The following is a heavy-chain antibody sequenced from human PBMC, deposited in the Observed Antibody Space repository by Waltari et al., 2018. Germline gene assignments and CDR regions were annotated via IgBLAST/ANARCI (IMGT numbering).Heavy chain of an antibody. D-gene: IGHD3-16*01. CDR3: AEAGLYVRDYYYDYSMGV. Sequence: EVQLLESGGGLVQPGGSLSLSCAASGFTFSSSAMRWVRQAPGKGLEWVSSISGSGAAIYYADSVKGRFTISRDNSKKTLYLQMISLRAEDTAVYYCAEAGLYVRDYYYDYSMGVWGQGTTVTVSS. V-gene: IGHV3-23*01. J-gene: IGHJ6*02. CDR2: ISGSGAAI. CDR1: GFTFSSSA.